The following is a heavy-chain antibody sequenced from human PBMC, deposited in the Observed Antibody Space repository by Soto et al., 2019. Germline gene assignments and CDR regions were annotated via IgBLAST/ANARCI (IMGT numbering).Heavy chain of an antibody. CDR1: GYTFTNYD. CDR3: VSEAVPKGVVGTRHYFDS. J-gene: IGHJ4*02. Sequence: ASVKVSCKASGYTFTNYDMRWVRQAPGQGLQWMGIINPSGDSTCYAQRFQGRLTLTRDTSTTTASMELSSLRSEDTAVYYCVSEAVPKGVVGTRHYFDSWGQGPLVPVSS. V-gene: IGHV1-46*01. D-gene: IGHD1-26*01. CDR2: INPSGDST.